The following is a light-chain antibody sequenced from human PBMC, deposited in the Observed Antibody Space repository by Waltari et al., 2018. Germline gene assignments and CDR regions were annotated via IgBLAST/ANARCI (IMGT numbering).Light chain of an antibody. CDR3: QQYDNRLFT. CDR2: DAS. V-gene: IGKV1-33*01. J-gene: IGKJ3*01. CDR1: QDIDKC. Sequence: DIQLTQSPSSLSASVGDTVTITCQASQDIDKCLHWYHQIPGKAPKLLIYDASNWDTGVPSRFSGSGSGTHFTFTISGLQPEDVGTYYCQQYDNRLFTFGPGTKVDMK.